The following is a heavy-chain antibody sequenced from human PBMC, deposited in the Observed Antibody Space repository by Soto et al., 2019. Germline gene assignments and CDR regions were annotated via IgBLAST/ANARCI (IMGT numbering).Heavy chain of an antibody. D-gene: IGHD3-9*01. CDR3: ARAYDILTGSIITSVPYYYMDV. CDR1: GGSISSYY. J-gene: IGHJ6*03. Sequence: QVQLQESGPGLVKPSETLSLTCTVSGGSISSYYWSWIRQPPGKGLEWIGYIYYSGSTNYNPSLKSRVTISVDTSKNQFSLKLSSVTAADTAVYYCARAYDILTGSIITSVPYYYMDVWGKGTTVTVSS. CDR2: IYYSGST. V-gene: IGHV4-59*01.